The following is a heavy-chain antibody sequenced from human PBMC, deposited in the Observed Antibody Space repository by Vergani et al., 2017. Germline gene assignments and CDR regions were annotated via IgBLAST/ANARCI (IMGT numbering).Heavy chain of an antibody. V-gene: IGHV3-23*01. J-gene: IGHJ4*02. CDR2: ISSSGSTI. D-gene: IGHD3-22*01. CDR3: ATPSHYYDSSGFFY. Sequence: EVQLLESGGGLVQPGGSLRLSCAASGFTFSNYAMSWVRQAPGKGLEWVSYISSSGSTIYYADSVKGRFTISRDNSKNTLYLQMNSLRAEDTAVYYCATPSHYYDSSGFFYWGQGTLVTVSS. CDR1: GFTFSNYA.